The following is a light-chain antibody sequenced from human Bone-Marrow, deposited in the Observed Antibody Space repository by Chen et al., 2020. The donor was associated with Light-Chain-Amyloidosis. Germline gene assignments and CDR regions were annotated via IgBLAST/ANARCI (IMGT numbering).Light chain of an antibody. CDR2: GSS. CDR3: QQYGTSPLT. CDR1: PTISSNY. V-gene: IGKV3-20*01. J-gene: IGKJ4*01. Sequence: EIVLTQSPGTLSLSPGEGANLSCRASPTISSNYLTWYQQELGQAPRLLMYGSSSRATGIPGRFTGSGSGTDFTLTINRLEPEDFAMYYCQQYGTSPLTFGGGTKVEIK.